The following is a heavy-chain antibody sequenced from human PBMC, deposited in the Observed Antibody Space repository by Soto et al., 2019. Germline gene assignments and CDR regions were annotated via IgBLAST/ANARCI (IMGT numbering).Heavy chain of an antibody. Sequence: QVHLVQSGAEVRKPGSSVKVSCKAPGGTSSTYTISWVRQAPGQGLEWMGRIIAVLGITNYAQSFQGRVTITADKSTSTAYMELSSLRSEDTAVYYCAREEGTVTYDYWGQGTLVTVSS. J-gene: IGHJ4*02. CDR1: GGTSSTYT. CDR3: AREEGTVTYDY. V-gene: IGHV1-69*08. D-gene: IGHD4-17*01. CDR2: IIAVLGIT.